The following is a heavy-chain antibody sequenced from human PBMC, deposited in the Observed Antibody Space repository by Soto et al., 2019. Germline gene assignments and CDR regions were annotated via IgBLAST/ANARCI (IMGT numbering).Heavy chain of an antibody. CDR2: ISGSGGST. CDR1: GFTVSSYA. V-gene: IGHV3-23*01. D-gene: IGHD2-15*01. J-gene: IGHJ6*02. Sequence: EVQLLESGGGLIQPGGSLRLSCAASGFTVSSYAMSLVRQAPGKGLEWGSAISGSGGSTYYVDSVEGRFTNSGDNSKNTLYQQMNSLRAEDTDVYSCSIFYGMDVWGQETTVTASS. CDR3: SIFYGMDV.